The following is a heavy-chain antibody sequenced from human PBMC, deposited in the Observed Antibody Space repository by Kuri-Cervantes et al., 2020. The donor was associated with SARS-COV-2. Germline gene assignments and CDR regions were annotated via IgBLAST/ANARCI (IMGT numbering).Heavy chain of an antibody. V-gene: IGHV1-2*02. CDR3: ARDPGYRSGGTCLDY. D-gene: IGHD2-15*01. J-gene: IGHJ4*02. CDR1: AYTFTAYY. CDR2: INPYNGDT. Sequence: ASVKVSCKASAYTFTAYYIHWVRQAPGQGLEWMGWINPYNGDTNYAQKFQGRVTLTRDTSISTAYMELNRLRSDDTAVYYCARDPGYRSGGTCLDYWGQGTLVTVSS.